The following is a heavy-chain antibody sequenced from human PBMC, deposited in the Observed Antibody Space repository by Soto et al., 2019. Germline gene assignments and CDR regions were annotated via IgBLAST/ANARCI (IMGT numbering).Heavy chain of an antibody. D-gene: IGHD4-17*01. CDR1: GYTFTSYD. CDR3: ARAGVEGDYVNYYYYMDV. V-gene: IGHV1-8*01. CDR2: MNPNSGNT. J-gene: IGHJ6*03. Sequence: ASVKVSCKASGYTFTSYDINWVRQATGQGLEWMGWMNPNSGNTGYAQKFQGRVTMTRNTSISTAYMELSSRRSEDTAVYYCARAGVEGDYVNYYYYMDVWGKGTTVTVSS.